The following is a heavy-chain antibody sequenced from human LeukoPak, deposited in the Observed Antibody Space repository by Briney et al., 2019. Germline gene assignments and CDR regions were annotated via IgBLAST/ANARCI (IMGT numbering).Heavy chain of an antibody. D-gene: IGHD2-2*01. CDR2: IIPIFGTA. J-gene: IGHJ3*02. CDR1: GGTFSSYA. CDR3: ARAKDIVVVPHAFDI. Sequence: ASVKVSCKASGGTFSSYAISWVRQAPGRGLEWMGGIIPIFGTANYAQKFQGRVTITADESTSTAYMELSSLRSEDTAVYYCARAKDIVVVPHAFDIWGQGTMVTVSS. V-gene: IGHV1-69*13.